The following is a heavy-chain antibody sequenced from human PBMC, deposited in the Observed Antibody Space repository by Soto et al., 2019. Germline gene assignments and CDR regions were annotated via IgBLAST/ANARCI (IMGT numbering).Heavy chain of an antibody. CDR2: IIPIFGTA. J-gene: IGHJ6*02. Sequence: SVKVSCKASGGTFSSYAISWVRQAPGQGLEWMGGIIPIFGTANYAQKFQGRVTITADESTSTAYMELSSLRSEDTAVYYCARVGIAIVVVPAAPPYYYGMDVWGQGTTVTAP. CDR1: GGTFSSYA. V-gene: IGHV1-69*13. CDR3: ARVGIAIVVVPAAPPYYYGMDV. D-gene: IGHD2-2*01.